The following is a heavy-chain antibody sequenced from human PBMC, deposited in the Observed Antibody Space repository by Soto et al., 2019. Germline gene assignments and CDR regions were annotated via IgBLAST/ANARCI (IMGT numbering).Heavy chain of an antibody. D-gene: IGHD5-12*01. CDR3: ARENVDIATTMLPYFDY. CDR2: IWSDGGNK. V-gene: IGHV3-30*02. CDR1: GFTFSTYG. J-gene: IGHJ4*02. Sequence: GSLRLSCAASGFTFSTYGMHWVRQAPGKGLEWVALIWSDGGNKYYADSMKGRFTISRDNSKNTQYLQMNSLRVEDTAVYYCARENVDIATTMLPYFDYWGQGTVVTVSS.